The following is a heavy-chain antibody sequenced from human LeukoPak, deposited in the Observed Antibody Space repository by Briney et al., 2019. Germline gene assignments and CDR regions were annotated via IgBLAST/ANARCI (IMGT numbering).Heavy chain of an antibody. CDR1: GYTFTSYY. V-gene: IGHV1-46*01. D-gene: IGHD2-2*01. CDR3: ARRYCSSTSCYAGAFDI. Sequence: ASVKVSCKASGYTFTSYYMHWVRQAPGQGLEWMGIINPSGGSTSYAQKFQGRVTMTRDTSTSTVYMELSSLRSEDTAVYYCARRYCSSTSCYAGAFDIWGQGTMVTVSS. CDR2: INPSGGST. J-gene: IGHJ3*02.